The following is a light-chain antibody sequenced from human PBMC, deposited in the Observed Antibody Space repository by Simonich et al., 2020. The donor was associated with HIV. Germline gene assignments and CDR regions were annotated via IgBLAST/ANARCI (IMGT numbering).Light chain of an antibody. CDR3: SSYTSSSTLYV. V-gene: IGLV2-14*03. J-gene: IGLJ1*01. Sequence: QSALTQPASVSGSPGQSITISCSGTNSDVGGYNYVSWYKKHPSKAPKLKFYDVSNRPSGVSKRFSGSKSGNTASLTISGLQAEDEADYYCSSYTSSSTLYVFGIGTKVTVL. CDR2: DVS. CDR1: NSDVGGYNY.